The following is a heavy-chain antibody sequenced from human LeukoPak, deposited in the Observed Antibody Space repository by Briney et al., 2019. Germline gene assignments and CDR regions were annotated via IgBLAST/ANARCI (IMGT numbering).Heavy chain of an antibody. Sequence: SETLSLTCAVYGGSFSGYYWSWIRQPPGKGLEWIGEINHSGSTNYNPSLKSRVTISVDTSKNQFSLKLSSVTAADTAVYYCAGFWSRYPNYYYYMDVWGKGTTVTVSS. D-gene: IGHD3-3*01. V-gene: IGHV4-34*01. CDR1: GGSFSGYY. CDR2: INHSGST. J-gene: IGHJ6*03. CDR3: AGFWSRYPNYYYYMDV.